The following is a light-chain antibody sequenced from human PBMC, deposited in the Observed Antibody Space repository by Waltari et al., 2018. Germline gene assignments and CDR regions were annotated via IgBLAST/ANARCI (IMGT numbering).Light chain of an antibody. J-gene: IGLJ2*01. CDR2: GQD. CDR1: SLRRYY. V-gene: IGLV3-19*01. Sequence: SSELTQDPAVSVALGQTVRITCQGESLRRYYASWYQKRPGQAPILVLYGQDNRPLGIPDRFSGSTSGNTASLTITGAQAEDEADYYCLSRDTSSTRLFGGGTRLTV. CDR3: LSRDTSSTRL.